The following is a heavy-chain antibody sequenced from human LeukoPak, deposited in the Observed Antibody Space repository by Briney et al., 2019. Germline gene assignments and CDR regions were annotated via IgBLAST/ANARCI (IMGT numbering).Heavy chain of an antibody. J-gene: IGHJ2*01. CDR2: LYSGSDT. Sequence: RGSLTLSCAASGFSVSLNYMNWVRQAPGKGLEWVSILYSGSDTYYADSVKGRFTISRDSSKNMLFLHMNSLRVEDTAVYYCARVGDHFHWYLDLWGRGTLVTVSS. CDR1: GFSVSLNY. D-gene: IGHD3-3*02. CDR3: ARVGDHFHWYLDL. V-gene: IGHV3-53*01.